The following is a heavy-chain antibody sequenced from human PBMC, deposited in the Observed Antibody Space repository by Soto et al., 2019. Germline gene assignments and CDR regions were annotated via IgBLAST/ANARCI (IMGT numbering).Heavy chain of an antibody. CDR1: GYTFTSYD. D-gene: IGHD3-3*01. Sequence: ASVKVSCKASGYTFTSYDISWVRQATGQGLEWMGWMSPSSGTTGFVQKFQGRVTVTRDTSISTAYMEVTSLTSEDTAVYYCARTIYGVATYYFDYWGQGTLVTVSS. J-gene: IGHJ4*02. CDR3: ARTIYGVATYYFDY. CDR2: MSPSSGTT. V-gene: IGHV1-8*01.